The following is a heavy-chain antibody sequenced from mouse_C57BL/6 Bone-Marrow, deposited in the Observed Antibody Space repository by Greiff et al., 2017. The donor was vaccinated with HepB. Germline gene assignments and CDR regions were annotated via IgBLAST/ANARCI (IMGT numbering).Heavy chain of an antibody. CDR1: GFSLTSYG. CDR2: IWSGGST. CDR3: ALRRDWEGYAMDY. Sequence: QVHVKQSGPGLVQPSQSLSITCTVSGFSLTSYGVHWVRQPPGKGLEWLGVIWSGGSTDYNAAFISRLSISKDNSKSQVFFKMNSLQADDTAIYYCALRRDWEGYAMDYWGQGTSVTVSS. J-gene: IGHJ4*01. V-gene: IGHV2-4*01. D-gene: IGHD4-1*01.